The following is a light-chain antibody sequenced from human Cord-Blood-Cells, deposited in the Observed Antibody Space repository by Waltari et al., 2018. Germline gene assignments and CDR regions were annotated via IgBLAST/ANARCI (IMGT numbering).Light chain of an antibody. Sequence: AIQMTQSPSSLSASVGARVTLTCRASQGIRNDLGWYQQKPGKAPKLLIYAESSLQSGVPSRFSGSGSGTDFTLTISSLQPEDFATYYCLQDYNYPRTFGQGTKVEIK. CDR2: AES. CDR3: LQDYNYPRT. V-gene: IGKV1-6*01. J-gene: IGKJ1*01. CDR1: QGIRND.